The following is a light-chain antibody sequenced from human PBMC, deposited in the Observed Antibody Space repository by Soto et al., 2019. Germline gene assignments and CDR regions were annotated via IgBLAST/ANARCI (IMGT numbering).Light chain of an antibody. CDR2: GAS. J-gene: IGKJ2*01. CDR1: QSVSSSY. CDR3: QQYGASPYT. V-gene: IGKV3-20*01. Sequence: EIVLTQSPGTLYLSPGESATLSCRASQSVSSSYLAWYQQKPGQAPRLLIYGASSRATGIPDRFSGSGSGTDFTLTIRRLEPENFAVYYCQQYGASPYTFGQGTKLETK.